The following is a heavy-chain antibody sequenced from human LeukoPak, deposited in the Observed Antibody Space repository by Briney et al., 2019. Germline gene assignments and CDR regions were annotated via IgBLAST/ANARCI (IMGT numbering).Heavy chain of an antibody. J-gene: IGHJ5*02. D-gene: IGHD2-2*01. CDR3: ARDSLGYCSSTSCPGWFDP. Sequence: SVKVSCKASGGTFSSYAISWVRQAPGQGLEWMGGIIPIFGTANYAQKFEGRVTITADESTSTAYMELSSLRSEDTAVYYCARDSLGYCSSTSCPGWFDPWGQGTLVTVSS. CDR1: GGTFSSYA. CDR2: IIPIFGTA. V-gene: IGHV1-69*13.